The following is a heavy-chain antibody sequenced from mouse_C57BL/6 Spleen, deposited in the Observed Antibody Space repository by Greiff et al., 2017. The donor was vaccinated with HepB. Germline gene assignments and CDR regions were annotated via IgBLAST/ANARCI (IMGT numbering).Heavy chain of an antibody. J-gene: IGHJ3*01. D-gene: IGHD2-4*01. CDR3: ARRDYDKGFAY. CDR2: IDPSDSYT. V-gene: IGHV1-50*01. CDR1: GYTFTSYW. Sequence: QVQLKQPGAELVKPGASVKLSCKASGYTFTSYWMQWVKQRPGQGLEWIGEIDPSDSYTNYNQKFKGKATLTVDTSSSTAYMQLSSLTSEDSAVYYCARRDYDKGFAYWGQGTLVTVSA.